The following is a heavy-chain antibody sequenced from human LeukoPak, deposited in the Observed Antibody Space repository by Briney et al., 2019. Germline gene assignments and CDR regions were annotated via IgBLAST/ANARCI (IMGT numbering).Heavy chain of an antibody. Sequence: SETLSLTCTVSGGSISSYYWSWIRQPPGKGLEWIGYIYTSGGTNYIPSLKGRVTISIDTSKNQFSLKLSSVTAADSAVYYCAKLTRLSTSPDRYYLDYWGQGTLVTVSS. CDR3: AKLTRLSTSPDRYYLDY. V-gene: IGHV4-4*09. CDR2: IYTSGGT. D-gene: IGHD6-6*01. J-gene: IGHJ4*02. CDR1: GGSISSYY.